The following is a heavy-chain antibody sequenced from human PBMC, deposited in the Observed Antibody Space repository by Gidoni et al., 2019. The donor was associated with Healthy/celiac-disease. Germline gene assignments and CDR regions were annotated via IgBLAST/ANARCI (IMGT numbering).Heavy chain of an antibody. CDR1: GFTFSSYD. CDR2: IGTAGDT. CDR3: ARADPVGAMAFDP. J-gene: IGHJ5*02. D-gene: IGHD1-26*01. Sequence: EVKLEESGGGLVQPGGPLRLTCAASGFTFSSYDMHWVRQATGKGLEWVSAIGTAGDTYYPGSVKGRFTISRENAKNSLYLQMNSLRAGDTAVYYCARADPVGAMAFDPWGQGTLVTVSS. V-gene: IGHV3-13*01.